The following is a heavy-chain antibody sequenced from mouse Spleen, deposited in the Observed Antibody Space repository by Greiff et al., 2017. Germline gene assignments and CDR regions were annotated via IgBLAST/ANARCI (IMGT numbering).Heavy chain of an antibody. CDR3: ARHESDAMDY. CDR2: ISSGGSYT. Sequence: EVQRVESGGDLVKPGGSLKLSCAASGFTFSSYGMSWVRQTPDKRLEWVATISSGGSYTYYPDSVKGRFTISRDNAKNTLYLQMSSLKSEDTAMYYCARHESDAMDYWGQGTSVTGSS. J-gene: IGHJ4*01. V-gene: IGHV5-6*01. CDR1: GFTFSSYG.